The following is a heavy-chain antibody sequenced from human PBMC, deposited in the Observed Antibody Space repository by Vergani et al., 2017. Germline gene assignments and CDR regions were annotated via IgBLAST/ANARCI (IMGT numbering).Heavy chain of an antibody. CDR1: GFTFSSYS. V-gene: IGHV3-21*01. CDR3: ARDASLYSSSVADY. D-gene: IGHD6-6*01. J-gene: IGHJ4*02. CDR2: ISSSSSYI. Sequence: EVQLVESGGGLVKPGGSLRLSCAASGFTFSSYSMNWVRQAPGKGLEWVSSISSSSSYIYYADSVKGRFTISRYNAKNSLYLQMNSLRAEDTAVYYCARDASLYSSSVADYWGQGTLVTVSS.